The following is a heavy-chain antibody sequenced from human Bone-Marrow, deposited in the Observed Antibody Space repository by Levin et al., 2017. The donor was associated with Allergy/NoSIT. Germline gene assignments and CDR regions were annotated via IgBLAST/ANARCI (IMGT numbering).Heavy chain of an antibody. CDR2: ISTGGSYV. V-gene: IGHV3-21*06. Sequence: GGSLRLSCVASGITFSSYNINWVRQTPGKGLEWVSSISTGGSYVFYTDSVMGRFTISRDNAQNSLYLQMNNLRDDDTATDVCATNVGSSDAALDCWGQGTLVTVSS. CDR1: GITFSSYN. CDR3: ATNVGSSDAALDC. D-gene: IGHD1-26*01. J-gene: IGHJ4*02.